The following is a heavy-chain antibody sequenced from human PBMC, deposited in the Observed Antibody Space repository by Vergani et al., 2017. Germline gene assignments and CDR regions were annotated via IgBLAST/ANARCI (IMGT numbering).Heavy chain of an antibody. CDR3: AKNGGRYSISWYVFAIDY. J-gene: IGHJ4*02. V-gene: IGHV3-23*01. CDR1: GFTFSSYA. Sequence: EVQLLESGGGLVQPGGSLRLSCAASGFTFSSYAMSWVRQAPGKGLEWVSDISGSGGSTYYADSVKGLFTIARDNSKNTLYLLMNILRAEDTAVYYCAKNGGRYSISWYVFAIDYWGQGTLVTVSS. D-gene: IGHD6-13*01. CDR2: ISGSGGST.